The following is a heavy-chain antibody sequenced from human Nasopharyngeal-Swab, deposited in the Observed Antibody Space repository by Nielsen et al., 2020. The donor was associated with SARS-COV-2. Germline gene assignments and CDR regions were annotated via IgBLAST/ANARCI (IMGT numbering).Heavy chain of an antibody. CDR2: IWYDGSNK. CDR3: AKGSSSWTYDH. Sequence: GESLKISCAASGFTFSTYGMHWVRQAPGKGLEWVAFIWYDGSNKYYGGSVKGRFTISRDNSRNTLYLQMNSLRAEDTAVYYCAKGSSSWTYDHWGQGTLVRVSS. CDR1: GFTFSTYG. J-gene: IGHJ4*02. D-gene: IGHD6-13*01. V-gene: IGHV3-30*02.